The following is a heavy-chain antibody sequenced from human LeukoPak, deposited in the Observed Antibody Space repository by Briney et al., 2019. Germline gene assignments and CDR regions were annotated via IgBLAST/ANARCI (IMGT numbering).Heavy chain of an antibody. V-gene: IGHV4-39*01. CDR1: GGSISSSSYY. CDR2: IYYSGST. D-gene: IGHD3-22*01. CDR3: ARGITMIVVVRNWFDP. J-gene: IGHJ5*02. Sequence: SETLSLTCTVSGGSISSSSYYWGWVRQPPGKGLEWIGSIYYSGSTYYNPSLKSRVTISVDTSKNQFSLKLSSVTAADTAVYYCARGITMIVVVRNWFDPWGQGTLVTVSS.